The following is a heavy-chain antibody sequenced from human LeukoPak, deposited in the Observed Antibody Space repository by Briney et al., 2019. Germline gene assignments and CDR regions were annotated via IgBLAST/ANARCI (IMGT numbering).Heavy chain of an antibody. CDR2: IYYSGST. J-gene: IGHJ4*02. Sequence: SETLSLTCTVSGGSISSGGYYWSWIRQHPGKGLEWIGYIYYSGSTYYNPSLKSRVTISVDTSKNQFSLKLSSVTAADTAVYYCAAEYSYGDDYWGQGTLVTVSS. D-gene: IGHD5-18*01. V-gene: IGHV4-31*03. CDR1: GGSISSGGYY. CDR3: AAEYSYGDDY.